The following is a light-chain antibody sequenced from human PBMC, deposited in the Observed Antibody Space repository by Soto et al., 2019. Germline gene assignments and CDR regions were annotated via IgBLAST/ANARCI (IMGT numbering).Light chain of an antibody. CDR3: QHYNDWPPLT. V-gene: IGKV3-15*01. CDR1: ESISSN. Sequence: DIVMTQSPATLSVSPGEGATLSCRASESISSNLAWYQQKPGQAPRLLIHGASTRATGISARFSGSGSGTEFTLTISSLQSEDFAVYYCQHYNDWPPLTFGQGTKVEIK. CDR2: GAS. J-gene: IGKJ1*01.